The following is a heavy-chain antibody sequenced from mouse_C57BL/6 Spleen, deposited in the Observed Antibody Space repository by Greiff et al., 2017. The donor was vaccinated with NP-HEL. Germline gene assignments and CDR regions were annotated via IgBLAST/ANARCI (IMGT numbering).Heavy chain of an antibody. D-gene: IGHD4-1*01. V-gene: IGHV1-52*01. CDR2: IDPSDSET. Sequence: QVQLQQPGAELVRPGSSVKLSCKASGYTFTSYWMHWVKQRPIQGLEWIGNIDPSDSETHYNQKFKDKATLTVDKSSSTAYMQRSSLTSEDSAVYYCARGTGTDWFAYWGQGTLVTVSA. CDR1: GYTFTSYW. J-gene: IGHJ3*01. CDR3: ARGTGTDWFAY.